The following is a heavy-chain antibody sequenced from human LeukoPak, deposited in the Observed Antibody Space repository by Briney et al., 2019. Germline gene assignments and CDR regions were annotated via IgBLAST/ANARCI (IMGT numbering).Heavy chain of an antibody. D-gene: IGHD3-22*01. J-gene: IGHJ4*02. V-gene: IGHV3-30*03. Sequence: GGSPRLSCAASGMAFISSIMQCVRHAPSKGLEWLSLMSYDGFSKQYSDSVKGRFTISRDESKNTVFLQMDGLRPDDTAVYYCAREGGTSGYGGFFDHWGQGPLVSVLS. CDR2: MSYDGFSK. CDR3: AREGGTSGYGGFFDH. CDR1: GMAFISSI.